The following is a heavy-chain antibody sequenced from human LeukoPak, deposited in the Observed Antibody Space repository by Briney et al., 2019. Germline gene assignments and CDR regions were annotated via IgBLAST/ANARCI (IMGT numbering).Heavy chain of an antibody. J-gene: IGHJ4*02. V-gene: IGHV3-30*04. CDR2: ISYDGSNK. CDR1: GFTFSSYA. CDR3: ARESVAFSSGWYAGDY. Sequence: GRSLRLSCAASGFTFSSYAMHWVRQAPGKGLEWVAVISYDGSNKYYADSVKGRFTISRDNSKNTLYLQMNSLRAEGTAVYYCARESVAFSSGWYAGDYWGQGTLVTVSS. D-gene: IGHD6-19*01.